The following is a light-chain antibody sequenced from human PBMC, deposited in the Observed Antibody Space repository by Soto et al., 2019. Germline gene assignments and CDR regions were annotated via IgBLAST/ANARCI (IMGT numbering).Light chain of an antibody. CDR1: QSVSSN. J-gene: IGKJ3*01. Sequence: EIVMTQSPATLSVSPGERATLSCRASQSVSSNLAWYQQKPGQAPRLLIYGASTRATGIPARFSGSGSETEFTLTINSLQSEDFADYYCQQYNNWPFTFGPGTKVDIK. CDR2: GAS. CDR3: QQYNNWPFT. V-gene: IGKV3-15*01.